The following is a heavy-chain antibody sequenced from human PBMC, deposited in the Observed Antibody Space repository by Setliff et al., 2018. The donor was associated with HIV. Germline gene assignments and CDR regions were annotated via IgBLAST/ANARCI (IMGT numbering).Heavy chain of an antibody. V-gene: IGHV1-69*05. J-gene: IGHJ6*02. CDR3: ARDHRNCGGDCGDGWYYYYYGMDV. Sequence: SVKVSCKASGDTLSIHPISWVRQAPGRGLDWMGGIIPAFGTANYAQKFQGRVTITTDESTSTAYMELSSLRSEDTAVYYCARDHRNCGGDCGDGWYYYYYGMDVWGQGTTVTVSS. CDR2: IIPAFGTA. D-gene: IGHD2-21*02. CDR1: GDTLSIHP.